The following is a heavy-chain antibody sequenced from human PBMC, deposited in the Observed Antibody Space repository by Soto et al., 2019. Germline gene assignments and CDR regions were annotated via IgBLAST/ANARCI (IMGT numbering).Heavy chain of an antibody. J-gene: IGHJ4*02. V-gene: IGHV1-69*12. CDR2: IIPMFGTA. Sequence: VQLVQSGAEVKKPGSSVKVSCKTSGGTFSSYAISWVRQAPGQGLEWMGGIIPMFGTANYAQKFQGRVTITVDESTSTAYMELSSLRSEDTAVYYCARSRANYYDSRGYYYSTFDYWGQGTLVTVSS. D-gene: IGHD3-22*01. CDR1: GGTFSSYA. CDR3: ARSRANYYDSRGYYYSTFDY.